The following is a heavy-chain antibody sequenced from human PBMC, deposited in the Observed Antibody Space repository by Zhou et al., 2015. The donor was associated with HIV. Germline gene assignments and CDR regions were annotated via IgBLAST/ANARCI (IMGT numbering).Heavy chain of an antibody. CDR3: ARDRSMGTSIMDV. CDR2: INPNSGGT. CDR1: GYTFTGYY. D-gene: IGHD2-2*01. J-gene: IGHJ6*02. Sequence: QVQLVQSGAEVKKAGSSVKVSCKASGYTFTGYYMHWVRQAPGQGLEWMGWINPNSGGTNYAQKFQGRVTMTRDTSISTAYMELSRLRSDDTAVYSCARDRSMGTSIMDVWGQGTTVTVSS. V-gene: IGHV1-2*02.